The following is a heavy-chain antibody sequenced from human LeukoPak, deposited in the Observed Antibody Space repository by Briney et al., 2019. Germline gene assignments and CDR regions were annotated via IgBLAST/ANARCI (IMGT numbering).Heavy chain of an antibody. CDR2: INSDGSST. CDR3: ASAPGIAAAVPVH. CDR1: GFTFSSYW. Sequence: GGSLRLSCAASGFTFSSYWMHWVRQAPGKGLVWVSRINSDGSSTSYADSVKGRFTISRDNAKNTLYLQMNSLRAEDTAVYYCASAPGIAAAVPVHWGQGTLVTVS. J-gene: IGHJ4*02. V-gene: IGHV3-74*01. D-gene: IGHD6-13*01.